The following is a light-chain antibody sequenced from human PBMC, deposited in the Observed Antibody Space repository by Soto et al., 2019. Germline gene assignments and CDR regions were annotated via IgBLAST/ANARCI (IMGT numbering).Light chain of an antibody. V-gene: IGLV2-11*01. CDR2: DVS. J-gene: IGLJ1*01. CDR1: SSDVGGYNY. Sequence: QSALTQPRSVSGSPGQSVTISCTGTSSDVGGYNYVSWYQQHPGKAPKLMIYDVSKRPSGVPDRFSGSKSGNTASLTVSGLQAEDEADYYCSSHGGANNFYVFGTGTKVTVL. CDR3: SSHGGANNFYV.